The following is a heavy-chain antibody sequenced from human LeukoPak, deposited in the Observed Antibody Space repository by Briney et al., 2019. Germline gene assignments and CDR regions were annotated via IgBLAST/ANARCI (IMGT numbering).Heavy chain of an antibody. CDR1: GDSVSSKNGA. V-gene: IGHV6-1*01. CDR3: ARDLGTTGWHTFDY. D-gene: IGHD6-19*01. J-gene: IGHJ4*02. CDR2: TYYRSKRYN. Sequence: SQTLSLTCAVSGDSVSSKNGAWNWIRQSPSRGLEWLGRTYYRSKRYNDYAESMEGRMTISQDTSKNQYSLHLNSVTPDDTAVYYCARDLGTTGWHTFDYWGQGTLVTVCS.